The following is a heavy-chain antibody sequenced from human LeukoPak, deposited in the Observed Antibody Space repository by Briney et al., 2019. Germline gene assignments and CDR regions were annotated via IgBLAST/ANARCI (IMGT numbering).Heavy chain of an antibody. CDR2: IYHSGST. V-gene: IGHV4-4*02. J-gene: IGHJ4*02. CDR3: ARLGDSSGYYAFGY. D-gene: IGHD3-22*01. CDR1: GGSISSSNW. Sequence: PSETLSLTCAVSGGSISSSNWWSWVRQPPGKGLEWIGEIYHSGSTNYNPSLKSRGTISVDKSKNQFSLKLSSVTGADTALYYCARLGDSSGYYAFGYWGQGTLVTVSS.